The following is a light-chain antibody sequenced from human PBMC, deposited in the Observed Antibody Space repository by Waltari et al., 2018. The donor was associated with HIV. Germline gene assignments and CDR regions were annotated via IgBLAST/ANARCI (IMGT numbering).Light chain of an antibody. V-gene: IGLV2-8*01. Sequence: QSALTQPPSASGSPGQSVTISCTGTSSDVGGYNYVSWYQQHPGKAPKLMIYEVSKRPSGVPDRVSGSKSGNTASLTVSGLQAEDDADYYCSSYAGSNNFGVFGGGTKLTVL. CDR2: EVS. CDR3: SSYAGSNNFGV. CDR1: SSDVGGYNY. J-gene: IGLJ2*01.